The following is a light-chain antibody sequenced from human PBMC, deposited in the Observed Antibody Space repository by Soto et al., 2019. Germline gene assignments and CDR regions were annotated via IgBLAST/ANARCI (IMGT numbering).Light chain of an antibody. CDR1: QSVTTNY. V-gene: IGKV3-20*01. Sequence: EIVLTQSPGTLSLSPGERATLSCRATQSVTTNYLAWYQQKPGQAPRLLIYGASIRATGIPDRFSGSGSGTDFTLTISRLEPEDFAVYYCQHYGSLPPNTFGQGTKLEIK. CDR3: QHYGSLPPNT. CDR2: GAS. J-gene: IGKJ2*01.